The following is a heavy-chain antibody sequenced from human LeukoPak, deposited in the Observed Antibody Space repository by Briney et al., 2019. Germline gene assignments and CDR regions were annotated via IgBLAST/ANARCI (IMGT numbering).Heavy chain of an antibody. CDR3: ARGLGVPAASAYYYMDV. CDR1: GGSISSSSYY. J-gene: IGHJ6*03. D-gene: IGHD2-2*01. CDR2: IYYSGST. Sequence: PSETLSLTCTVSGGSISSSSYYWGWIRQPPGKGLEWIGSIYYSGSTYYNPSLKSRVTISVDTSKNQFSLKLSSVTAADTAVYYCARGLGVPAASAYYYMDVWGKGTTVTVSS. V-gene: IGHV4-39*07.